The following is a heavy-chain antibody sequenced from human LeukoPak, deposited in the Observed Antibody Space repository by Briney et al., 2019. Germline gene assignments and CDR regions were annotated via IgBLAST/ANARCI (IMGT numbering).Heavy chain of an antibody. D-gene: IGHD5-18*01. CDR1: GFTFCNYA. CDR2: IGGGGEST. CDR3: AKVGGIQLWLKKPFDY. V-gene: IGHV3-23*01. J-gene: IGHJ4*02. Sequence: PGGSLRLSCAASGFTFCNYAMAWVRQAPGKGLEWVSVIGGGGESTYYADSVKGRFTISRDNSKNTLYLQMNSLRAEDTAVYYCAKVGGIQLWLKKPFDYWGQGTLVTVSS.